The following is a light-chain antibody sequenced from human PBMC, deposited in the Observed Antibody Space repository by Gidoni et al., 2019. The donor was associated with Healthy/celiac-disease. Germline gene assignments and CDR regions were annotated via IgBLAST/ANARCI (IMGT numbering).Light chain of an antibody. J-gene: IGKJ1*01. Sequence: EIALTQLPGTLSLSPGERASLTCRASQSVSSNYLAWYQQKPGQAPRLLIYGASSRATGIPDRFSGSGSGTDFTLTISRLEPEDFAMYYCQQYGSSPRTFGQGTKVEIK. CDR3: QQYGSSPRT. V-gene: IGKV3-20*01. CDR1: QSVSSNY. CDR2: GAS.